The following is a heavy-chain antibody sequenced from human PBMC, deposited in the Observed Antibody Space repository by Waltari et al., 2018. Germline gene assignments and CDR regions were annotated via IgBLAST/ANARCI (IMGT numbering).Heavy chain of an antibody. CDR3: TREVTGTTPDV. CDR1: GFTFGDSA. J-gene: IGHJ6*04. V-gene: IGHV3-49*04. Sequence: EVQLVESGGGLVQPGRSLRPSCTASGFTFGDSAMSWVRKAPGKGLEWVGFIRSKAYGGTTEYAASVKGRFTISRDDSKSIAYLQMNSLKTEDTAVYYCTREVTGTTPDVWGKGTTVTVSS. CDR2: IRSKAYGGTT. D-gene: IGHD1-7*01.